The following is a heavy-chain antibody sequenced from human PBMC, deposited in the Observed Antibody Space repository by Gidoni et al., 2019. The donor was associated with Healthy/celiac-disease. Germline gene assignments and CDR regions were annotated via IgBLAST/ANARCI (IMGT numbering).Heavy chain of an antibody. CDR1: GCSISSGGYY. CDR3: ARGTNTGTYYYYYYGMDV. D-gene: IGHD1-1*01. Sequence: QVQLQESGPGLVKPSQTLSLTCTVSGCSISSGGYYWSWIRQHPGKGLEWIGYIYYSGSTYYNPSLKSRVTISLDTSKNQFSLKLSSVTAADTAVYYCARGTNTGTYYYYYYGMDVWGQGTTVTVSS. J-gene: IGHJ6*02. CDR2: IYYSGST. V-gene: IGHV4-31*03.